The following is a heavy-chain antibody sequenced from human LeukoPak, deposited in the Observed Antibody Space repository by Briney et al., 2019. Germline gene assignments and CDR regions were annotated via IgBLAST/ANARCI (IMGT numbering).Heavy chain of an antibody. CDR3: ARGGTLYNWNPTDY. J-gene: IGHJ4*02. CDR2: ISSSSSYI. V-gene: IGHV3-21*01. D-gene: IGHD1-20*01. CDR1: GFTFSSYS. Sequence: GGSLRLSCAASGFTFSSYSMNWVRQAPGKGLEWVSSISSSSSYIYYADSVKGRFTISRDNAKNSLYLQMNSLRAEDTAVYYCARGGTLYNWNPTDYWGQGTLVTVSS.